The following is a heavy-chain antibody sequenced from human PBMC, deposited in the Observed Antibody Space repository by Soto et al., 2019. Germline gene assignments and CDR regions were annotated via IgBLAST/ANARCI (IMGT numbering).Heavy chain of an antibody. CDR2: IIPIFGTA. CDR3: ARPDRYYDIWTGFDY. CDR1: GGTFSSYA. D-gene: IGHD3-9*01. Sequence: QVQLVQSGAEVKKPGSSVKVSCKASGGTFSSYAISWVRQAPGQGLEWMGGIIPIFGTANYAQKFQGRVTITADECTSTAYMELSSLRSEDTAVYYCARPDRYYDIWTGFDYWGQGTLVTVSS. J-gene: IGHJ4*02. V-gene: IGHV1-69*12.